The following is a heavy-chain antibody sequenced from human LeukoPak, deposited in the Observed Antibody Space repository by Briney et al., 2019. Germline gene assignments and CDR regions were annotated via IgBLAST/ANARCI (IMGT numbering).Heavy chain of an antibody. CDR3: ARQYDFWSGYYAFDI. V-gene: IGHV4-39*01. Sequence: PSETLSLTCTVSGGSISSSSYYWGWIRQPPGKGLEWIVSIYYSGSTYYNPSLKSRVTISVDTSKNQFSLKLSSVTAADTAVYYCARQYDFWSGYYAFDIWGQGTMVTVSS. CDR1: GGSISSSSYY. D-gene: IGHD3-3*01. CDR2: IYYSGST. J-gene: IGHJ3*02.